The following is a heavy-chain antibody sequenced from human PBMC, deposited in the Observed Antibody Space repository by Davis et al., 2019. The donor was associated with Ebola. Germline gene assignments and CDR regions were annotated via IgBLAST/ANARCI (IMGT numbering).Heavy chain of an antibody. V-gene: IGHV3-30*04. CDR1: GSSFHTYT. Sequence: GESLKISCAASGSSFHTYTINWFRQAPGRGLEWLAVISTDGSTTFYADPVKGRFNISRDNSKNTLSLQMNSLDTEDTAVYYCAGAVAGTEDFQYWGQGTLVTVSS. CDR3: AGAVAGTEDFQY. D-gene: IGHD6-19*01. CDR2: ISTDGSTT. J-gene: IGHJ4*02.